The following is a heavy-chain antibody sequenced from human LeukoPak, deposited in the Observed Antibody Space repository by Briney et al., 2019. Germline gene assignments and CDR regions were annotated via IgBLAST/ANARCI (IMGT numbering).Heavy chain of an antibody. J-gene: IGHJ3*02. D-gene: IGHD6-6*01. V-gene: IGHV4-34*01. Sequence: SETLSLTCAVYGGSFSGYYWSWIRQSPGKGLEWIGEINHSGNTNYNPSPKSRVTISIDTSKNQLSLKLSSVTAADTAVYYCAREYSTSSTAFDIWGQGTMVTVSS. CDR1: GGSFSGYY. CDR2: INHSGNT. CDR3: AREYSTSSTAFDI.